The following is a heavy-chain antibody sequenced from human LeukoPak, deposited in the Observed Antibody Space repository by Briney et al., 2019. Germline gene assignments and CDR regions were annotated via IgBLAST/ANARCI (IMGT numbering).Heavy chain of an antibody. V-gene: IGHV1-69*13. J-gene: IGHJ5*02. CDR2: IIPIFGTA. CDR3: ARGGSGSYYNDYNWFDP. CDR1: GGTFSSYA. D-gene: IGHD3-10*01. Sequence: SVKVSCKASGGTFSSYAISWVRQAPGQGLEWMGGIIPIFGTANYAQKFQGRVTITADESTSTAYMELSSLRPEDTAVYYCARGGSGSYYNDYNWFDPWGQGTLVTVSS.